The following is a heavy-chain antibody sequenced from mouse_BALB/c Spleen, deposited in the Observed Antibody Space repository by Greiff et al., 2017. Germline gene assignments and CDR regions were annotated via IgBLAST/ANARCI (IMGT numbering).Heavy chain of an antibody. CDR3: ARNPYYRYYWYFDV. CDR1: GFSLTSYG. J-gene: IGHJ1*01. CDR2: IWSGGST. V-gene: IGHV2-2*02. D-gene: IGHD2-14*01. Sequence: VKLVESGPGLVQPSQSLSITCTVSGFSLTSYGVHWVRQSPGKGLEWLGVIWSGGSTDYNAAFISRLSISKDNSKSQVFFKMNSLQANDTAIYYCARNPYYRYYWYFDVWGAGTTVTVSS.